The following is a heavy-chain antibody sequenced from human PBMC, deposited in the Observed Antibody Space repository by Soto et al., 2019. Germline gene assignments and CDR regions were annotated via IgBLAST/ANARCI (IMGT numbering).Heavy chain of an antibody. D-gene: IGHD2-15*01. CDR1: GFSFSAYS. V-gene: IGHV3-21*01. J-gene: IGHJ4*02. CDR2: ISSTGSFI. CDR3: AGAMHKGWSPLGY. Sequence: GGSLRLSCAVSGFSFSAYSLNWVRQAPGKGLEWISSISSTGSFIDYAHSVRGRFTISRDNAKNSVYLQMNRLRTEDTALYFCAGAMHKGWSPLGYWGQGTPVTVSS.